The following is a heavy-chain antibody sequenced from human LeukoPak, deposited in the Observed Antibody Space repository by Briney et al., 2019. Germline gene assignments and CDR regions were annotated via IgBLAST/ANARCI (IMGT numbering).Heavy chain of an antibody. Sequence: ASVKVSCKASGYTFSDNYIHWVRQAPGQGLEWMGIINPSGGSTSYAPKFQGRVTMIRDPATSPVYLELSSQRSEDTAVYHCARDRGPIYDSSGTLDCWGQGTLVTVSS. V-gene: IGHV1-46*01. CDR1: GYTFSDNY. CDR2: INPSGGST. CDR3: ARDRGPIYDSSGTLDC. J-gene: IGHJ4*02. D-gene: IGHD3-22*01.